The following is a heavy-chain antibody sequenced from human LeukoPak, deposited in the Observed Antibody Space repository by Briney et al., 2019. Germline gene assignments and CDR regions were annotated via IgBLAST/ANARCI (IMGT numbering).Heavy chain of an antibody. CDR2: INPGDGST. Sequence: ASVKVSCKASGYTFTSYYMHWVRQAPGQGLEWMGIINPGDGSTSYTQKFQGRVTMTRDTSTTTAYMELRSLRSDDTAVYYCAREMATIVNQFDYWGQGTLVTVSS. CDR1: GYTFTSYY. D-gene: IGHD5-24*01. CDR3: AREMATIVNQFDY. J-gene: IGHJ4*02. V-gene: IGHV1-46*01.